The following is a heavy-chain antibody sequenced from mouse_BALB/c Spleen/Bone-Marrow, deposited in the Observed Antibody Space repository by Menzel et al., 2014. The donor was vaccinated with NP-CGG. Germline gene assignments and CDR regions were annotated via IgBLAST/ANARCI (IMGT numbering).Heavy chain of an antibody. CDR2: IRLKSNNYAT. V-gene: IGHV6-6*02. CDR3: TRRGGWYFDV. Sequence: EVQLVESGGGLVQPGGSMKLSCVASGFTFXNYWMNWVRQSPEKGLEWVAEIRLKSNNYATHYAESVKGRFTISRDDSKSSVYLQMNNLRAEDTGTYYCTRRGGWYFDVWGAGTTVTVFS. J-gene: IGHJ1*01. CDR1: GFTFXNYW.